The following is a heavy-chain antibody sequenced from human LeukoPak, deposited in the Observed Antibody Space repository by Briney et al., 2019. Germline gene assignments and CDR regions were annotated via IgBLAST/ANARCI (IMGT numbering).Heavy chain of an antibody. Sequence: SETLSLTCTVSGDSISTYYWSWIRQPPGKGLEWIGYIYYTGSTNYNPSLKSRVTMSVDTSKNQFSLKLRSVTAADTAVYYCARGGGYGMPRVFDYWGQGTLVTVSS. CDR2: IYYTGST. V-gene: IGHV4-59*01. D-gene: IGHD5-12*01. J-gene: IGHJ4*02. CDR3: ARGGGYGMPRVFDY. CDR1: GDSISTYY.